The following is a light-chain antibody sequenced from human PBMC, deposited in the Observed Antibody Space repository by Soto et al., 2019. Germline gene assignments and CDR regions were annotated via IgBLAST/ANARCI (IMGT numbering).Light chain of an antibody. J-gene: IGKJ4*01. Sequence: DIQMTQSPSSLSASVGDRVTITCQASKDISNCLNWYQQKPGQAPKLLISDASILETGVPSGFRGSGSGTDSTFPTRGLQPEDVASFYCQECDSLPLTFGGGTRVQIK. CDR2: DAS. CDR1: KDISNC. CDR3: QECDSLPLT. V-gene: IGKV1-33*01.